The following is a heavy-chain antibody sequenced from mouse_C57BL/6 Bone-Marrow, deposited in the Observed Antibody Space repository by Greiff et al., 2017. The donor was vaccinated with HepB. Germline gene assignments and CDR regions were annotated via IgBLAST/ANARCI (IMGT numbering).Heavy chain of an antibody. CDR2: IDPEDGET. CDR1: GFNIKDYY. V-gene: IGHV14-2*01. CDR3: ARSSHYYGSSWFAY. Sequence: SGAELVKPGASVKLSCTASGFNIKDYYMHWVKQRTEQGLEWIGRIDPEDGETKYAPQFQGKATITADTSSNTAYLQLSSLTSEDTAVYYCARSSHYYGSSWFAYWGQGTLVTVSA. J-gene: IGHJ3*01. D-gene: IGHD1-1*01.